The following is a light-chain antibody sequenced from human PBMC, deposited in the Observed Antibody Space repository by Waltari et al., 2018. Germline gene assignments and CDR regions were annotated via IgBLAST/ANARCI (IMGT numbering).Light chain of an antibody. V-gene: IGLV3-9*01. CDR2: RDN. CDR1: NIGGKS. CDR3: QVRDSNTAV. Sequence: SYELTQPLSVSVAPGQTATITCGGNNIGGKSVHWYQQKPGQAPVLVIYRDNNRPAGIPDRFSGSNSGNTATLTINGAQGGDEADYYCQVRDSNTAVFGGGTHLTVL. J-gene: IGLJ7*01.